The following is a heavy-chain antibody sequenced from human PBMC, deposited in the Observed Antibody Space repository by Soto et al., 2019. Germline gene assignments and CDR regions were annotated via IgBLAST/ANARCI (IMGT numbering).Heavy chain of an antibody. J-gene: IGHJ5*02. D-gene: IGHD6-13*01. Sequence: SETLSLTCTVSGGSISSGGYYWSWIRQHPGKGLEWIGYIYYSGSTYYNPSLESRVTISVDTSKNQFSLKLSSVTAADTAVYYCARAIAAAGTAWFDPWGQGTLVTVSS. CDR3: ARAIAAAGTAWFDP. CDR2: IYYSGST. V-gene: IGHV4-31*03. CDR1: GGSISSGGYY.